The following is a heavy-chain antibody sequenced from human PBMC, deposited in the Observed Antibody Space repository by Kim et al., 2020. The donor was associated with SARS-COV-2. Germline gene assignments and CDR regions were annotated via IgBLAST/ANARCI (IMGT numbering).Heavy chain of an antibody. Sequence: GGSLRLSCEASGFTFNKYAMNWVRQTPGKGLEWVSGISASAGNTDYADSVKGRFTISRDYSKNMVYLQMNSLRAEDTAVYFCAKSTYDAGSYPVTYYYY. V-gene: IGHV3-23*01. CDR2: ISASAGNT. CDR3: AKSTYDAGSYPVTYYYY. D-gene: IGHD3-10*01. CDR1: GFTFNKYA. J-gene: IGHJ6*01.